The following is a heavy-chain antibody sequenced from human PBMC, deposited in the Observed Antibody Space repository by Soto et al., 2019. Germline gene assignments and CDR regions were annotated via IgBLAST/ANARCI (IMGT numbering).Heavy chain of an antibody. CDR2: IYYIGST. CDR3: ARFYMVRGVMGAFDI. V-gene: IGHV4-31*03. Sequence: PSETLSLTCTVSGGSISSGGYYWSWIRQQPGKGLEWIGYIYYIGSTYYNPSLKSRVSISVDTSKNQFSLKLSSVTAADTAVYYCARFYMVRGVMGAFDIWGQGPMLSVSS. D-gene: IGHD3-10*01. CDR1: GGSISSGGYY. J-gene: IGHJ3*02.